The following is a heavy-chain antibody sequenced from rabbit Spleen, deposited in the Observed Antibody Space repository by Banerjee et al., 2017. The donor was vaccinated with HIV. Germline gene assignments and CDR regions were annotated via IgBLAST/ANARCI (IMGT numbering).Heavy chain of an antibody. J-gene: IGHJ6*01. D-gene: IGHD8-1*01. Sequence: QSLEESGGDLVKPGASLTLTCTASGVSFSTNYYMCWVRQAPGKGLEWIVCIDTGSSGFTYFASWAKGRFTISKTSSTTVTLQMTSLTAADTATYFCARDAASSFSSYGMDLWGQGTLVTVS. CDR2: IDTGSSGFT. V-gene: IGHV1S40*01. CDR1: GVSFSTNYY. CDR3: ARDAASSFSSYGMDL.